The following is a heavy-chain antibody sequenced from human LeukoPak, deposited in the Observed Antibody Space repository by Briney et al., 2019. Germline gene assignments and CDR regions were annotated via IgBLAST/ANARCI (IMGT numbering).Heavy chain of an antibody. Sequence: ASVKVSCKASGYTFTTYGISWVRQAPGQGLEWMGWISAYNGNTNYAQKLQGRVTMTTDTSTSTAYMELRSLRSDDTAVYYCARDLPTFYDSRSRAFDIWGQGTMVTVSS. V-gene: IGHV1-18*01. D-gene: IGHD3-22*01. CDR2: ISAYNGNT. CDR3: ARDLPTFYDSRSRAFDI. J-gene: IGHJ3*02. CDR1: GYTFTTYG.